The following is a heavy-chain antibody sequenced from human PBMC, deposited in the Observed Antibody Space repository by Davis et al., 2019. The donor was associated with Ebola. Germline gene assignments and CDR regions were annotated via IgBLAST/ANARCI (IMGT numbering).Heavy chain of an antibody. CDR2: LNPNLGST. J-gene: IGHJ4*02. CDR3: ARAIFTVTTNDY. Sequence: ASVKVSCKTSGYSFTSFDLNWVRQAAGQGLEWMGWLNPNLGSTGYAQKFQGRVTFTMDTSINTAYMELSSLRSEDTAVYYCARAIFTVTTNDYWGQGTLVTVSS. D-gene: IGHD4-17*01. V-gene: IGHV1-8*01. CDR1: GYSFTSFD.